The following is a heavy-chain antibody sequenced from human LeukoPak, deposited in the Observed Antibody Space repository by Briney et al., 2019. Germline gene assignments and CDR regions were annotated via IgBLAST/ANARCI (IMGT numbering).Heavy chain of an antibody. CDR1: GYTFTGYY. Sequence: GASVKVSCKASGYTFTGYYMHWVRQAPGQGLEWMGRINPNSGGTNYAQKFQGRVTMTRDTSISTAYMELSRLRSDDTAVYYCARDRVAGTLGNDYWGQGTLVTVSS. D-gene: IGHD6-19*01. V-gene: IGHV1-2*06. CDR2: INPNSGGT. J-gene: IGHJ4*02. CDR3: ARDRVAGTLGNDY.